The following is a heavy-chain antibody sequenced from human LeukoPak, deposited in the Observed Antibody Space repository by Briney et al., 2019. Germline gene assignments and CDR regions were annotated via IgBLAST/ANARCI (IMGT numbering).Heavy chain of an antibody. CDR1: GFTFSSYA. CDR2: ISGSGGST. Sequence: GGSLRLSCAASGFTFSSYAMNWVRQAPGKGLEWVSTISGSGGSTYYADSVKGRFIISRDNSKNTLYLQMNSLRAEDTAVYYCARLTRIQLWSLIFDFWGQGTLVTVSS. D-gene: IGHD5-18*01. V-gene: IGHV3-23*01. J-gene: IGHJ4*02. CDR3: ARLTRIQLWSLIFDF.